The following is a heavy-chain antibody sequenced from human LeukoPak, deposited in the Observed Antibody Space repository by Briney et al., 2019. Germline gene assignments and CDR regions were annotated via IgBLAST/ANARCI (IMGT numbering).Heavy chain of an antibody. CDR3: ARAPGRYCSGGSCYFDYYYYYMDV. CDR2: ISSSSSYI. V-gene: IGHV3-21*01. D-gene: IGHD2-15*01. CDR1: GFTFSSYS. Sequence: GGSLRLSCAASGFTFSSYSMNWVRQAPGKGLEWVSSISSSSSYIYYADSVKGRFTISRDNAKNSLYLQMNSLRAEDTAVYYCARAPGRYCSGGSCYFDYYYYYMDVWGKGTTVTVSS. J-gene: IGHJ6*03.